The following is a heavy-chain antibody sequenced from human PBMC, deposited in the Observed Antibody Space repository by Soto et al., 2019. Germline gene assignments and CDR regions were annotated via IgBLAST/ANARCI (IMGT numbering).Heavy chain of an antibody. CDR1: RFTFSGYG. V-gene: IGHV3-30*18. CDR3: AKDEGWRIQLWLGSYGLDV. D-gene: IGHD5-18*01. Sequence: QVHLEESGGGVVQPGRSLRLSCTASRFTFSGYGMHWVRQAPGKGLEWVAVISYEGSTQYYAESVKGRFTISRDNSKNTLYLQMNSLRLEDTGVYYCAKDEGWRIQLWLGSYGLDVWGHGTTVTVSS. J-gene: IGHJ6*02. CDR2: ISYEGSTQ.